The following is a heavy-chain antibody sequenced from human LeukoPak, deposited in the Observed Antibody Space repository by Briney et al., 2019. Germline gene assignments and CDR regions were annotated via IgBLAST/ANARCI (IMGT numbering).Heavy chain of an antibody. CDR1: GASISSYY. CDR3: ARVMVRGVSFFDY. V-gene: IGHV4-39*01. CDR2: IYYTGNT. J-gene: IGHJ4*02. Sequence: SETLSLTCTVSGASISSYYWGWIRQPSGKGLEWIGSIYYTGNTYHNPSLESRFTVSVDTSKNQFSLNLISVTAADTAVYYCARVMVRGVSFFDYWGQGTLVTVSS. D-gene: IGHD3-10*01.